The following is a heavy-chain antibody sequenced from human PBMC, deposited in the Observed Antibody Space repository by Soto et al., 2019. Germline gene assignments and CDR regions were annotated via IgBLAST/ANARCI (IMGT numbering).Heavy chain of an antibody. Sequence: SETLSLTCTVSGGSISSGGYYWSWIRQHPGKGLEWIGYIYYSGSTYYNPSLKSRVTISVDTSKNQFSLKLSSVTAADTAVYYCARTDYGENTWFCPWGQVTLVTVSS. CDR1: GGSISSGGYY. D-gene: IGHD4-17*01. CDR3: ARTDYGENTWFCP. V-gene: IGHV4-31*03. J-gene: IGHJ5*02. CDR2: IYYSGST.